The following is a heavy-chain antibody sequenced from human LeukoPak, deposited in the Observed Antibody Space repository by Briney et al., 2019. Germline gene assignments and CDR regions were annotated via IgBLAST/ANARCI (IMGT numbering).Heavy chain of an antibody. V-gene: IGHV4-59*08. CDR1: GGYISADY. CDR3: ARRVPSGFVDS. D-gene: IGHD5-12*01. J-gene: IGHJ4*02. Sequence: PSETLSLTCAVSGGYISADYWIWVRQHPGTGLEWIGYISYSGNTNYNPSLKSRVTISQDTSKNQFSLRLSSVTAADTAMYYCARRVPSGFVDSWGQGTLVTVSS. CDR2: ISYSGNT.